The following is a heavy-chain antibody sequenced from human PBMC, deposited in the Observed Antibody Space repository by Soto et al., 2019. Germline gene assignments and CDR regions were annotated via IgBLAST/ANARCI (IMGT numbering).Heavy chain of an antibody. V-gene: IGHV1-18*01. CDR1: GYTFASYA. Sequence: ASVKVXCKASGYTFASYAISWMRQAPGQGLEWMGWISAYNGNTNYAQKLQGRVTMTTDTSTSTAYMELRSLRSDDTAVYYCARDPTPPDYWGQGTLVTVSS. CDR2: ISAYNGNT. CDR3: ARDPTPPDY. J-gene: IGHJ4*02.